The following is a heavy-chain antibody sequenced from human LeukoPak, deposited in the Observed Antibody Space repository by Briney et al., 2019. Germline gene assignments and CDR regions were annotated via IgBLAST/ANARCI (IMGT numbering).Heavy chain of an antibody. V-gene: IGHV4-59*01. D-gene: IGHD3-10*01. CDR3: ARPQRRYNTYDCFDI. J-gene: IGHJ3*02. Sequence: PSETLSLTCAVSGGSISSYYWSWIRQPPGKGLEWIGFIYYSGSTNYNPSLESRVTISADTSKKQFSLKRRSLTAAETAVYYCARPQRRYNTYDCFDIWSQGTMVTVSS. CDR1: GGSISSYY. CDR2: IYYSGST.